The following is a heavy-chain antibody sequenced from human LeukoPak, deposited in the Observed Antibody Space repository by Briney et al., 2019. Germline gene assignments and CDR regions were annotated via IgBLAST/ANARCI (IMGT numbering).Heavy chain of an antibody. V-gene: IGHV4-59*08. CDR3: ASPRSGGGDFFDAFDI. D-gene: IGHD2-21*02. CDR2: IYYSGST. J-gene: IGHJ3*02. Sequence: SETLSLTCTVSGGSISSYYWSWIRQPPGEGLEWVGYIYYSGSTNYNPSLKSRVTISVDTSKNQFSLKLSSVTAADTAVYYCASPRSGGGDFFDAFDIWGQGTMVTVSS. CDR1: GGSISSYY.